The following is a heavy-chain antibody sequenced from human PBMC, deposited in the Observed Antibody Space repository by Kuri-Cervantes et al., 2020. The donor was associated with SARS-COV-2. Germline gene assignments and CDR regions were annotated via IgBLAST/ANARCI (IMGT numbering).Heavy chain of an antibody. CDR1: GGTFSNFA. Sequence: SVKVSCKASGGTFSNFAISWVRQAPGQGLEWMGGIIPVFGTTNNAQRLQGRVTISADEARSTVYMELSSLTFEDTAIYYCAQTIPARRRSPGDFYLYYMDVRGKGTSVTVSS. CDR3: AQTIPARRRSPGDFYLYYMDV. J-gene: IGHJ6*03. D-gene: IGHD6-6*01. CDR2: IIPVFGTT. V-gene: IGHV1-69*13.